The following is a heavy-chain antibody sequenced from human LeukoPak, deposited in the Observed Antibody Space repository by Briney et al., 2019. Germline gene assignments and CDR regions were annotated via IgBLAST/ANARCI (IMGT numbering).Heavy chain of an antibody. Sequence: GESLKISCKDSGYLFTSYWIAWVRQRPGKGLEWMGIIYPGDSDTRYSPSFQGQVSISADKSINTAYLFWSNLKASDTAIYYCARQDASGTYDAFDVWGQGTMVTVSS. CDR1: GYLFTSYW. CDR3: ARQDASGTYDAFDV. CDR2: IYPGDSDT. V-gene: IGHV5-51*01. J-gene: IGHJ3*01. D-gene: IGHD3-10*01.